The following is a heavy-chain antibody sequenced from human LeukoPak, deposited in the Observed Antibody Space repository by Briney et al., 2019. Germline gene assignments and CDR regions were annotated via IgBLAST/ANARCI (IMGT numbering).Heavy chain of an antibody. J-gene: IGHJ4*02. V-gene: IGHV3-23*01. CDR2: LSGSGGDS. CDR3: TKRYSSACFDY. Sequence: PGRSLSPFCAAYGFTVGSYGMSSVRQAPGEGLGWLSCLSGSGGDSEYAHSVTGPFTISRDNSKNTLYLQMNSLRAEDTAVYYCTKRYSSACFDYWGQGTLVTVSS. D-gene: IGHD4-11*01. CDR1: GFTVGSYG.